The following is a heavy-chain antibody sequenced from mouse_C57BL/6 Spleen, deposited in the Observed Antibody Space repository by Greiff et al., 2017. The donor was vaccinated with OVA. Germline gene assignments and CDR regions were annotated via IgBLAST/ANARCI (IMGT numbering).Heavy chain of an antibody. V-gene: IGHV1-64*01. Sequence: QVQLQQSGAELVKPGASVKLSCKASGYTFTSYWMHWVKQRPGQGLEWIGMIHPNSGSTNYNEKFKSKATLTVDKSSSTAYMQLSSLTSEDSAVYYCARGGYGSSYAWFAYWGQGTLVTVSA. D-gene: IGHD1-1*01. CDR3: ARGGYGSSYAWFAY. J-gene: IGHJ3*01. CDR2: IHPNSGST. CDR1: GYTFTSYW.